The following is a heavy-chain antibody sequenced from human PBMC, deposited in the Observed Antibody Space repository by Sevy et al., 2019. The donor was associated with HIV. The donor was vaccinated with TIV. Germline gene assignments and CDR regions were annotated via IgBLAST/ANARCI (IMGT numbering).Heavy chain of an antibody. CDR1: GFTFSDHY. V-gene: IGHV3-72*01. Sequence: GGSLRLSCAASGFTFSDHYMDWVRQAPGKGLEWVGRIRNKANSDTTEYAASVKGRFTISRDDSKNSLYLQMNSLKTEDTAVYYCARVRSYGSVTYFLAHWGQGSLVTVSS. CDR2: IRNKANSDTT. CDR3: ARVRSYGSVTYFLAH. D-gene: IGHD3-16*02. J-gene: IGHJ4*02.